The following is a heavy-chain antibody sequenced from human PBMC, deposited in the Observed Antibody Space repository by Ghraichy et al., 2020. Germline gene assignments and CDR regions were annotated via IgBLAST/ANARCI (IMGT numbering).Heavy chain of an antibody. Sequence: GGSLRLSCAASGFTFGDYAMYWVRQVPGKGLEYGSGISYNSDTVISADSVKGRFTISRDNAKNSLYLQMNSLRPEDTAFYYCAKRLGTLRERGPFDMWGQGTMVTVSS. CDR3: AKRLGTLRERGPFDM. CDR2: ISYNSDTV. J-gene: IGHJ3*02. D-gene: IGHD1-26*01. V-gene: IGHV3-9*01. CDR1: GFTFGDYA.